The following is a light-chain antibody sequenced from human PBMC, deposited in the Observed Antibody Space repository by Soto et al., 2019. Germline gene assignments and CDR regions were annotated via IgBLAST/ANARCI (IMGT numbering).Light chain of an antibody. CDR3: QSYDSTLSARYV. Sequence: QSVLTQPPSVSGAPGQRVTISCTGSSSNIGAGYDVHWYQQRPGTAPKLLIFGNTNRPSWVPDRFSGSKSGTSASLAITGLQAEDEGDYYCQSYDSTLSARYVFGTGTKVTVL. J-gene: IGLJ1*01. CDR2: GNT. V-gene: IGLV1-40*01. CDR1: SSNIGAGYD.